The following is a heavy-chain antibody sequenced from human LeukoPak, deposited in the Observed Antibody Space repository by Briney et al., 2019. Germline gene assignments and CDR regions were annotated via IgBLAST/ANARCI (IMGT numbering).Heavy chain of an antibody. CDR3: ARGPRGSYSV. CDR1: GGSISSSSYY. CDR2: IYYSGST. Sequence: SETLSLTCTVSGGSISSSSYYLGWIRQPPGKGLEWIGSIYYSGSTYYNPSLKSRVTISVDTSKNQFSLKLSSVTAADTAVYYCARGPRGSYSVWGQGTLVTVSS. J-gene: IGHJ4*02. V-gene: IGHV4-39*07. D-gene: IGHD1-26*01.